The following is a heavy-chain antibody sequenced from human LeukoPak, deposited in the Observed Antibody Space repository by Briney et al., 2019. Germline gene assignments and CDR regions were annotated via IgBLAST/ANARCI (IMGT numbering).Heavy chain of an antibody. CDR1: GYTFTSYG. J-gene: IGHJ3*02. V-gene: IGHV1-18*01. D-gene: IGHD4-17*01. Sequence: EASVKVSFKASGYTFTSYGISWVRQAPGQGREWMGWISAYNGNTNYAQKLQGRVTMTTDTSTSTAYMELRSLRSEDTAVYYCARGGYIYGDYAGAFDIWGQGTMVTVSS. CDR2: ISAYNGNT. CDR3: ARGGYIYGDYAGAFDI.